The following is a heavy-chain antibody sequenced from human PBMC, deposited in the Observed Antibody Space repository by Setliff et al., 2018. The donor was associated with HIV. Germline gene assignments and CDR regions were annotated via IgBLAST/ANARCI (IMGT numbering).Heavy chain of an antibody. V-gene: IGHV3-33*01. D-gene: IGHD3-3*01. CDR1: GFTFNSYG. Sequence: GGSLRLSCAASGFTFNSYGIHWVRQAPGKGLEWVALIWYDASKKEYSESVKGRFTISRDNSKNSLYLQMNGLRVEDTGVYYCARDNLYYNLYDGSPVYGMDVWGQGTTVTVSS. CDR2: IWYDASKK. J-gene: IGHJ6*02. CDR3: ARDNLYYNLYDGSPVYGMDV.